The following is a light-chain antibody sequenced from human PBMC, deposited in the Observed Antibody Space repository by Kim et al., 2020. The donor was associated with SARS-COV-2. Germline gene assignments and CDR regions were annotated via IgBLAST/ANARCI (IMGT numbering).Light chain of an antibody. CDR1: QSVGTY. V-gene: IGKV3-11*01. J-gene: IGKJ4*01. Sequence: LSPGERVSLSCRASQSVGTYLAWYQQKGGQAPRLLIYEASNRATGIPGRFSGSGSETDFTLTISSLEPEDFAVYYCQQRGNWPPTFGGGTKVDIK. CDR3: QQRGNWPPT. CDR2: EAS.